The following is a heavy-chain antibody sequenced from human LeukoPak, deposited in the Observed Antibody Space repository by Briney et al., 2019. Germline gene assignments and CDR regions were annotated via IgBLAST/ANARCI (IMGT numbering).Heavy chain of an antibody. V-gene: IGHV3-9*01. CDR3: AKGFGELLIAYNWFDP. J-gene: IGHJ5*02. Sequence: GGSLRLSCAASGFTFDDYAMHWVRQAPGKGLEWVSGISWNSGSIGYADSVKGRFTISRDNAKNSLYLQMNSLRAEDTALYYCAKGFGELLIAYNWFDPWGQGTLVTVSS. D-gene: IGHD3-10*01. CDR2: ISWNSGSI. CDR1: GFTFDDYA.